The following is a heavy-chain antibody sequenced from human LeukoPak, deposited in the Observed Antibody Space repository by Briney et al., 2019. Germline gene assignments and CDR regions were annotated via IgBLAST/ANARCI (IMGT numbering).Heavy chain of an antibody. D-gene: IGHD6-13*01. V-gene: IGHV3-30-3*01. CDR3: ARGDRGTAAGNNWFNP. J-gene: IGHJ5*02. CDR1: GFTFSSDA. Sequence: GGSLRLSCAASGFTFSSDAMHWVRQTPGKGLEWVAVISYDGNEKYQVDSVKGRFTISRDNSKNTLYLQMNSLRVEDTAVHYCARGDRGTAAGNNWFNPWGQGTLVTVSS. CDR2: ISYDGNEK.